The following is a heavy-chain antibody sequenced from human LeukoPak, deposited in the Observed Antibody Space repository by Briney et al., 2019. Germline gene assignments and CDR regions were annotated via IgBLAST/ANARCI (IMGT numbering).Heavy chain of an antibody. Sequence: HPGGSLRLSCAASGFTFSSYAMSWVRQAPGKGLEWVSAISGSGGSTYYADSVKGRCIISRDNYKNILYLQMNSLRVEDTAIYYCAKVLDSGSFPDYWGQGTLATVSS. D-gene: IGHD1-26*01. CDR2: ISGSGGST. J-gene: IGHJ4*02. V-gene: IGHV3-23*01. CDR3: AKVLDSGSFPDY. CDR1: GFTFSSYA.